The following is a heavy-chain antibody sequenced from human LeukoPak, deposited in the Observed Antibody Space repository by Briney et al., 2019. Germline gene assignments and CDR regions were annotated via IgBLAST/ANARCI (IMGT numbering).Heavy chain of an antibody. D-gene: IGHD5-24*01. V-gene: IGHV4-4*07. CDR3: ARGIDDNDYWAY. Sequence: SETLSLTCTVSGGSITSYYWSWIRQPAGKGLEWIGRVYSSGNTNCNPSLASRVTMSVDSSKNQFSLNLNSVSAADTAVYYCARGIDDNDYWAYWGQGTLVTVSS. CDR1: GGSITSYY. J-gene: IGHJ4*02. CDR2: VYSSGNT.